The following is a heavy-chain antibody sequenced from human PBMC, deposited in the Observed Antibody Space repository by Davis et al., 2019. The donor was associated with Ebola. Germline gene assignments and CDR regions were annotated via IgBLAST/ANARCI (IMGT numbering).Heavy chain of an antibody. CDR1: GGTFSSYA. Sequence: SVKVSCKASGGTFSSYAINWVRQAPGQGLEWMGGIIPIFGTANYAQKFQGRVTITADESTSTAYMELSSLRSEDTAVYYCARAEWLRFNRFDYWGQGTLVTVSS. J-gene: IGHJ4*02. D-gene: IGHD5-12*01. CDR3: ARAEWLRFNRFDY. V-gene: IGHV1-69*13. CDR2: IIPIFGTA.